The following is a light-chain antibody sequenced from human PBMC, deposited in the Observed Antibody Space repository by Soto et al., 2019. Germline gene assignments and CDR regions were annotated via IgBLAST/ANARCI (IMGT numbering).Light chain of an antibody. V-gene: IGLV2-8*01. CDR2: EVN. CDR1: SSDVGGYNY. J-gene: IGLJ1*01. CDR3: SSYAGGSNV. Sequence: QSVLTQPPSASGSPGQSVAISCTGTSSDVGGYNYVSWYQQHPGKAPKLMIHEVNERPSGVPDRFSGSKSGNTASLTVSGLQAEDEADYYCSSYAGGSNVFGTGTKVTVL.